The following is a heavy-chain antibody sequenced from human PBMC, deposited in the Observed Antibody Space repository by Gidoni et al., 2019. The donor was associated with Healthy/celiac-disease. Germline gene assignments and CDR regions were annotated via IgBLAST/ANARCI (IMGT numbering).Heavy chain of an antibody. CDR3: AKSRRRGYCSGGSCYQDAFDI. D-gene: IGHD2-15*01. Sequence: EVQLVESGGGLVQPGRSLRLSCAASGFTFDDYAMNWVRQAPGKGLEWVSGISWNSGSIGYADSVKGRFTISRDNAKNSLYLQMNSLRAEDTALYYCAKSRRRGYCSGGSCYQDAFDIWGQGTMVTVSS. J-gene: IGHJ3*02. CDR1: GFTFDDYA. V-gene: IGHV3-9*01. CDR2: ISWNSGSI.